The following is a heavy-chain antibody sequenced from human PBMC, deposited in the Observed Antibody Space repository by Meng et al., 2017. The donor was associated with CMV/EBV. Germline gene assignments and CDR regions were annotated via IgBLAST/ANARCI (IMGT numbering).Heavy chain of an antibody. CDR2: INPNSGGT. J-gene: IGHJ6*03. D-gene: IGHD3-3*01. V-gene: IGHV1-2*02. CDR1: GYTFTGYY. Sequence: ASVKVSCKASGYTFTGYYMHWVRQAPGQGLEWMGWINPNSGGTNYAQKFQGRVTMTRDKSISTAYMELSRLRSDDTAVYYCARAWGLRFLEWLPPMEEEEEGREGGGKG. CDR3: ARAWGLRFLEWLPPMEEEEEGREG.